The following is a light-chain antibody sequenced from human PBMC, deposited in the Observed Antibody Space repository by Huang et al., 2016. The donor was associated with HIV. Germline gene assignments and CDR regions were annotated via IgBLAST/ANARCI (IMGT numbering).Light chain of an antibody. CDR3: QQRRSWPLT. CDR2: DGS. CDR1: QTIGTY. V-gene: IGKV3-11*01. Sequence: EVVLTQSPPTLSLFPGETATLSCRASQTIGTYVAWYQQRPGQGPRLLIYDGSNRAAGVPARISGAGSGTTFPLSISGLESEDFGVYYCQQRRSWPLTFGGGTKVEV. J-gene: IGKJ4*01.